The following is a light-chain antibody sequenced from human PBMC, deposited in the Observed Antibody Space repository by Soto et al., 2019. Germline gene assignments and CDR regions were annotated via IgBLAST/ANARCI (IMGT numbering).Light chain of an antibody. CDR3: QQYGSSTLT. J-gene: IGKJ4*01. CDR1: QSVSSSY. CDR2: GAS. Sequence: EIVLTQSPGTLSLSPGERATLSCRASQSVSSSYLAWYQQKPGQAPRLLIYGASIRATGIPDRFSGSGSGTDFTHTISRLEPEDFAVYYCQQYGSSTLTFGGETKVDVK. V-gene: IGKV3-20*01.